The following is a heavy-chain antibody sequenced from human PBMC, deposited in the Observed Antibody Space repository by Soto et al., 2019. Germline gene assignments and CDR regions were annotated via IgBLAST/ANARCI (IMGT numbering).Heavy chain of an antibody. J-gene: IGHJ3*02. Sequence: EVQLLESGGGLVQPGGSLRLSCAASGFTFSSYAMSWVRQAPGKGLEWVSAISGSGGSTYYADSVKGRFTISRDNSKNTLYLQMNGLRAEDTAVYYCALHHHQYSSSSPAFDIWGQGTMVTVSS. CDR3: ALHHHQYSSSSPAFDI. D-gene: IGHD6-6*01. CDR1: GFTFSSYA. V-gene: IGHV3-23*01. CDR2: ISGSGGST.